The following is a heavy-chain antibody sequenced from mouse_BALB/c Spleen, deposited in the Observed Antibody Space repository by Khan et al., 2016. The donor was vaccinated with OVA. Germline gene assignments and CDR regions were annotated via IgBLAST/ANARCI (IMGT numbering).Heavy chain of an antibody. V-gene: IGHV9-3-1*01. CDR1: GHTFTNYG. D-gene: IGHD2-10*01. J-gene: IGHJ4*01. CDR2: INTYTGEP. CDR3: SRPPYFSYARDN. Sequence: QIQSVLSGPQLKKPGETVRISCKASGHTFTNYGMNWVKHAPGKGLKWMGWINTYTGEPTYADDFNGRFAFSLATSASTAYLQINNPNNEYTATYFRSRPPYFSYARDNGGQGTTVTVSS.